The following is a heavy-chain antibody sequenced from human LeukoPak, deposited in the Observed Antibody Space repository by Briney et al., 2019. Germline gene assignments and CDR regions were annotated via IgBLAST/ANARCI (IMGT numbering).Heavy chain of an antibody. J-gene: IGHJ3*01. CDR2: ISSNGGST. Sequence: TGGSLRLSCAASGFTFSSYAMHWVRQAPGKGLEYVSAISSNGGSTYYANSVKGRFTISRDNSKNTLYLQMGSLRAEDMAVYYCAREITWEVVPVWGQGTMVTVSS. D-gene: IGHD1-26*01. V-gene: IGHV3-64*01. CDR1: GFTFSSYA. CDR3: AREITWEVVPV.